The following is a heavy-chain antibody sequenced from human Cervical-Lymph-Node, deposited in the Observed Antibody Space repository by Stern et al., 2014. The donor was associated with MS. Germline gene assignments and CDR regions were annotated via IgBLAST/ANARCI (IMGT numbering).Heavy chain of an antibody. CDR1: SYSFTTYW. Sequence: MQLVQSGAEVKKPGESLKISCTGSSYSFTTYWIGWARQIPGKGLDWMGVIHPVDSDTRYSPSFLGPVTISADKASRNPYLPWGSLQATDTARYYCARRDSGHDSAPFDYWGQGTLVTVSS. J-gene: IGHJ4*01. V-gene: IGHV5-51*03. CDR3: ARRDSGHDSAPFDY. D-gene: IGHD5-12*01. CDR2: IHPVDSDT.